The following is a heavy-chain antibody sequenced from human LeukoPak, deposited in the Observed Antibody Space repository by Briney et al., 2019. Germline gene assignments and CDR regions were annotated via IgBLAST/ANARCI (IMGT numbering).Heavy chain of an antibody. D-gene: IGHD2-2*01. CDR2: IIPIFGTA. Sequence: SVKVSCKASGGTFSSYAISWVRQASGQGLEWMGGIIPIFGTANYAQKFQGRVTITADESTSTAYMELSSLRSEDTAVYYCAGHCSSTSCADYWGQGTLVTVSS. J-gene: IGHJ4*02. CDR1: GGTFSSYA. V-gene: IGHV1-69*13. CDR3: AGHCSSTSCADY.